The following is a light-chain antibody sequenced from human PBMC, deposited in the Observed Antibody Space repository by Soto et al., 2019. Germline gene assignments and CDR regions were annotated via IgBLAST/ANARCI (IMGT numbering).Light chain of an antibody. Sequence: EIVLTQSPGTLSLSPGERAALSCRASQSVTSTYLAWYQKKPGQAHRLLIYGTSSRATGIPDRFSGSGSGTVFTLISSRLEPEDFAVYYCQKYGRSITFGGGTKVEIK. CDR2: GTS. CDR3: QKYGRSIT. V-gene: IGKV3-20*01. J-gene: IGKJ4*01. CDR1: QSVTSTY.